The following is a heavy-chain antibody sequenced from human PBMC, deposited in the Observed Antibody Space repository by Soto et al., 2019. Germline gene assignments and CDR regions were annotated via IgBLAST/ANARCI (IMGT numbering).Heavy chain of an antibody. V-gene: IGHV3-30-3*01. J-gene: IGHJ4*02. Sequence: LRLSCAASGFLFINYAMHWVRQAPGKGLEWVAVISHDGSKKSYADSVKGRFTISRDNSRNTLYLQMNSLKTEDTAVYYCASPIEVSSSGYYFDYWGLGTLVTVSS. CDR2: ISHDGSKK. CDR3: ASPIEVSSSGYYFDY. D-gene: IGHD6-25*01. CDR1: GFLFINYA.